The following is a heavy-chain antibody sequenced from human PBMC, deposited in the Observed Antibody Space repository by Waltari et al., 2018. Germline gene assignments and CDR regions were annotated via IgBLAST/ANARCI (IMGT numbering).Heavy chain of an antibody. D-gene: IGHD4-17*01. V-gene: IGHV4-34*01. CDR3: ARGLRSDYAD. J-gene: IGHJ4*02. CDR2: INNSGST. CDR1: GGSFSGYY. Sequence: QVQLQQWGAGLLKPSETLSLTCAVYGGSFSGYYWSWIRQPPGKGLEWIGEINNSGSTNYNPSLKSRVTISVDTSKNQFSLKLSSVTAADTAVYYCARGLRSDYADWGQGTLVTVSS.